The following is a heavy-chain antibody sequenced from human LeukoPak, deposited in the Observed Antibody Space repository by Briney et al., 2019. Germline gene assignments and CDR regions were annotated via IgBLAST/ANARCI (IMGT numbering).Heavy chain of an antibody. Sequence: TSETLSLTCTVSGGSISSSSYYWGWIRQPPGKGLEWIGSIYYSGSTYYNPSLKSRVTISVDTSKNQFSLKLSSVTAADTAVYYCARDINGWLRYFDWLPYWYFDLWGRGTLVTVSS. CDR1: GGSISSSSYY. CDR3: ARDINGWLRYFDWLPYWYFDL. CDR2: IYYSGST. D-gene: IGHD3-9*01. J-gene: IGHJ2*01. V-gene: IGHV4-39*07.